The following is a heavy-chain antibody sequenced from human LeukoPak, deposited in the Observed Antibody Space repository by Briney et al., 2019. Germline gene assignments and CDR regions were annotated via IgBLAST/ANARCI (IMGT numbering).Heavy chain of an antibody. V-gene: IGHV3-23*01. CDR2: ISGSGGST. J-gene: IGHJ6*02. CDR3: AKGDSSGEYYYYYYGMDV. D-gene: IGHD3-22*01. Sequence: PGGSLRLSCAASGFTFSSYAMSWVRQAPGEGLEWVSAISGSGGSTYYADSVKGRFTISRDNSKNTLYLQMNSLRAGDTAVYYCAKGDSSGEYYYYYYGMDVWGQGTTVTVSS. CDR1: GFTFSSYA.